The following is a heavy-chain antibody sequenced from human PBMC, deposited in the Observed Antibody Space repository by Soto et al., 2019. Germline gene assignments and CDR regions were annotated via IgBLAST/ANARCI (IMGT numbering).Heavy chain of an antibody. J-gene: IGHJ4*02. Sequence: DVQLLESGGGLVQPEGSLRLSCAASGFTFSSYAMGWVRQGPGKGLEWVAVVSIGGSTHYADSVRGRFTISRDNSKNTLSLQMNRLTAEDKAVYFCAKRRGAGGHFDYWGQGALVTVSS. CDR3: AKRRGAGGHFDY. CDR1: GFTFSSYA. V-gene: IGHV3-23*01. D-gene: IGHD2-15*01. CDR2: VSIGGST.